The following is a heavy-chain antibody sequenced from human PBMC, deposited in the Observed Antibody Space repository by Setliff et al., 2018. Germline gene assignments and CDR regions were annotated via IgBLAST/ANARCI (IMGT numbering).Heavy chain of an antibody. V-gene: IGHV4-59*01. J-gene: IGHJ6*02. D-gene: IGHD5-18*01. Sequence: KPSETLSLTCTVSGGSIRNYYWSWIRQPPGKGLEWIGYVYYTGTTNYDPSLKSRVTISVDPSKNQVSLKLSSATAADTAVYYCARDRTAYNYGMDVWGQGTTVTVSS. CDR3: ARDRTAYNYGMDV. CDR1: GGSIRNYY. CDR2: VYYTGTT.